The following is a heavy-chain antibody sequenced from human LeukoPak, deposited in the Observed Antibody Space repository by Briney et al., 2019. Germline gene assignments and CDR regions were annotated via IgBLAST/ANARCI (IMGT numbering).Heavy chain of an antibody. CDR1: GFTFSSYS. V-gene: IGHV3-21*01. CDR3: ARAPSRTTVTSGRAFDI. Sequence: GGSLRLSCAASGFTFSSYSMNWVRQAPGKGLEWVSSISSSSSYIYYADSVKGRFTISRDNAKSSLYLQMNSLRAEDTAVYYCARAPSRTTVTSGRAFDIWGQGTMVTVSS. CDR2: ISSSSSYI. D-gene: IGHD4-17*01. J-gene: IGHJ3*02.